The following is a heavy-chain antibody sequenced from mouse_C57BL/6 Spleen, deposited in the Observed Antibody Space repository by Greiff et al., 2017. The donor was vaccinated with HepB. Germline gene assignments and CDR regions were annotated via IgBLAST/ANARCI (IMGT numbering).Heavy chain of an antibody. J-gene: IGHJ1*03. Sequence: QVQLQQSGPGLVQPSQSLSITCTVSGFSLTSYGVHWVRQSPGKGLEWLGVIWSGGSTAYNAAFISRLTISKDNSKSQVFFKMNSLQADDTAIYSCARIPAHYYGSSYGWYFDVWGTGTTVTVSS. V-gene: IGHV2-2*01. D-gene: IGHD1-1*01. CDR3: ARIPAHYYGSSYGWYFDV. CDR1: GFSLTSYG. CDR2: IWSGGST.